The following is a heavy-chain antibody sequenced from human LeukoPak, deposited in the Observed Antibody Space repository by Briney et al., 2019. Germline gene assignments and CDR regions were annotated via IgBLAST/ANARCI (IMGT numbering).Heavy chain of an antibody. J-gene: IGHJ4*02. CDR2: LSASGDGT. D-gene: IGHD5-24*01. CDR1: EFTFISYA. V-gene: IGHV3-23*01. Sequence: GGPLRLSCAGPEFTFISYALSWVRQAPGKGLEWVSSLSASGDGTFYADSVKGRFTISRDDSMNTLYLQMNSLRTQDTAVYYCAKDPREGYSLTLPYYFDYWGQGTLVTVSS. CDR3: AKDPREGYSLTLPYYFDY.